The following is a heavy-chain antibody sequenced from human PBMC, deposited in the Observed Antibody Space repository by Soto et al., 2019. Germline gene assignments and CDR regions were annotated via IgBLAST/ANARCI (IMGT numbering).Heavy chain of an antibody. J-gene: IGHJ5*02. Sequence: ASVKVSCKASGYTFTGYYMHWVRQAPGQGLEWMGWINPNSGGTNYAQKFQGRVTMTRDTSISTASMELSRLRSDDTAVYYCAIEHSQAAPLLGYWFDPGGQGTLVTV. D-gene: IGHD6-13*01. CDR3: AIEHSQAAPLLGYWFDP. CDR1: GYTFTGYY. CDR2: INPNSGGT. V-gene: IGHV1-2*02.